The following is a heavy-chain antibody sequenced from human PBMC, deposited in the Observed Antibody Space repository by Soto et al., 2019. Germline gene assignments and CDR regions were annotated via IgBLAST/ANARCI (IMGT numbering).Heavy chain of an antibody. CDR1: AGSLSTQNHY. D-gene: IGHD2-8*02. J-gene: IGHJ3*02. Sequence: PSETLSLTWPLSAGSLSTQNHYWTWIRQPAGNRPEWIGRTRTGGSPDYNPSLQGRVAISMDTSENQFSLNLASVTAADTAVYYCTRAPSFHTGFDIWGRGTKVTVSS. CDR2: TRTGGSP. CDR3: TRAPSFHTGFDI. V-gene: IGHV4-61*02.